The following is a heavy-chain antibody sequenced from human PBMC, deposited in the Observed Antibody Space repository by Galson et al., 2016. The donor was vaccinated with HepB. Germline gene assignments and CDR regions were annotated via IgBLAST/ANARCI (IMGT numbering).Heavy chain of an antibody. Sequence: TLSLTCSVSGGSITSDSHYWSWIRQHPGKGLEWIGYIYYGGSTYSNPSLKSRVSISIDTSKNHFSLNLNSVTAADTAVYFCAATMVTLTLIAFDIWGPGAMVTVSS. CDR3: AATMVTLTLIAFDI. CDR1: GGSITSDSHY. D-gene: IGHD4/OR15-4a*01. J-gene: IGHJ3*02. V-gene: IGHV4-31*03. CDR2: IYYGGST.